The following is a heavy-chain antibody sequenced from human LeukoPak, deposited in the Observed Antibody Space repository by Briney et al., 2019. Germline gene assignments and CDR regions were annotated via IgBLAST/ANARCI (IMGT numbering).Heavy chain of an antibody. CDR3: ARVSTYFGVVTDFDY. Sequence: GASAKVSCKASGYTFTSYDINWVRQATGQGLEWMGWMNPNSGNTGYAQKFQGRVTMTRNTSISTAYMELSSLRSEDTAVYYCARVSTYFGVVTDFDYWGQGTLVTVSS. CDR1: GYTFTSYD. CDR2: MNPNSGNT. D-gene: IGHD3-3*01. J-gene: IGHJ4*02. V-gene: IGHV1-8*01.